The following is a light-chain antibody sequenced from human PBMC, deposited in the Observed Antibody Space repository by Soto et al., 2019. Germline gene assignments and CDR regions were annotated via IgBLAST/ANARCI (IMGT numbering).Light chain of an antibody. CDR1: QSVRRS. CDR3: QQYNNWLSIT. CDR2: GAS. J-gene: IGKJ5*01. V-gene: IGKV3-15*01. Sequence: EIVMTQSPATLSVSPGERATLSCRVSQSVRRSLAWYQQKPAQAPRLLXYGASTRANGIPVRFSGSGSGTEFTLAISSLQSEDFAVYYCQQYNNWLSITFGQGTRLEIK.